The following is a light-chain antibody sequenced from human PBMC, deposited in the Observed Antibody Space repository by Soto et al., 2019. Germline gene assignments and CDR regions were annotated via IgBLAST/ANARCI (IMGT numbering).Light chain of an antibody. Sequence: EIWLTQSPATLSVSPGERVILSCRASQSVDISLAWYQQKPGQAPRLLIYGASTRATDMPGTFSGRGSGTEFTLTITSLRPEDFGVYYCQQYRSWPRTFGQGTKVDIK. CDR2: GAS. V-gene: IGKV3-15*01. CDR1: QSVDIS. CDR3: QQYRSWPRT. J-gene: IGKJ1*01.